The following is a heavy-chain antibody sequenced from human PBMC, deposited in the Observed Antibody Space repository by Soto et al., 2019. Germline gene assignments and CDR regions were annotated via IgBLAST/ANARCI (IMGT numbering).Heavy chain of an antibody. CDR2: IYYSGST. Sequence: SETLSLTCTVSGGSISSYYWSWIRQPPGKGLEWIGYIYYSGSTNYNPSLKSRVTISVDTSKNQFSLKLSSVTAADTAVYYCARHSGWTGYYFDYWGQGTLVTVSS. V-gene: IGHV4-59*08. CDR1: GGSISSYY. D-gene: IGHD6-19*01. CDR3: ARHSGWTGYYFDY. J-gene: IGHJ4*02.